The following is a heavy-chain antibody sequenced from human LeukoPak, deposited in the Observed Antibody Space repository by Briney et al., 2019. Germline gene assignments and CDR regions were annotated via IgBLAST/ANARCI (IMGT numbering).Heavy chain of an antibody. CDR1: GYTFTSYG. Sequence: GASEKVSCKASGYTFTSYGISWVRQPPGQGLEWMGWIRAYNGNTNYAQKLQGRVTMTTDTSTSTAYMELRSLRSDDTAVYYCARGSGIAVAGSNWYWGQGTLVTVSS. V-gene: IGHV1-18*01. D-gene: IGHD6-19*01. J-gene: IGHJ4*02. CDR2: IRAYNGNT. CDR3: ARGSGIAVAGSNWY.